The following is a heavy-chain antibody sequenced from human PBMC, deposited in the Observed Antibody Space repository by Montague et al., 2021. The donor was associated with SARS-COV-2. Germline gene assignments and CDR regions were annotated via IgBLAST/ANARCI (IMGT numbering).Heavy chain of an antibody. V-gene: IGHV2-5*02. CDR2: IYWDDDK. CDR1: GFSLSTSGVG. D-gene: IGHD6-19*01. CDR3: AHLRGSGWYGDWFDP. J-gene: IGHJ5*02. Sequence: PALVKPTQTLTLTCTFSGFSLSTSGVGVGWIRQPPGKALEWLALIYWDDDKRCSPSLKSRLTITKDTSKNQVVLTMTNMDPVDTATYYCAHLRGSGWYGDWFDPWGQGTLVTVSS.